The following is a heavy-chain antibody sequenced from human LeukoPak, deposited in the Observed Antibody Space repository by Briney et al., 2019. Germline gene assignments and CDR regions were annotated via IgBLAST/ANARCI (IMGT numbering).Heavy chain of an antibody. CDR3: ARFVYYGSGSYHAYYYYYYMDV. D-gene: IGHD3-10*01. V-gene: IGHV1-18*04. Sequence: ASVKVSCKASGYTFTGYYLHWVRQAPGQGLEWMGWISAYNGNTNYAQKLQGRVTMTTDTSTSTAYMELRSLRSDDTAVYYCARFVYYGSGSYHAYYYYYYMDVWGKGTTVTISS. CDR2: ISAYNGNT. CDR1: GYTFTGYY. J-gene: IGHJ6*03.